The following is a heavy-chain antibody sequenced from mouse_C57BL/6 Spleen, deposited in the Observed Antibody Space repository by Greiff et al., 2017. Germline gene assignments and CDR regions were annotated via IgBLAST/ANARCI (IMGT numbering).Heavy chain of an antibody. J-gene: IGHJ2*01. CDR1: GYSFTDYN. D-gene: IGHD2-4*01. CDR3: ARSGLYYDYDADFDY. V-gene: IGHV1-39*01. Sequence: VQLQQSGPELVKPGASVKISCKASGYSFTDYNMNWVKQSNGTSLEWIGVINPNYGTTSYNPKFKGKAPLTVDQSSSTAYMQLNSLTSEDSAVYYCARSGLYYDYDADFDYWGQGTTLTVSS. CDR2: INPNYGTT.